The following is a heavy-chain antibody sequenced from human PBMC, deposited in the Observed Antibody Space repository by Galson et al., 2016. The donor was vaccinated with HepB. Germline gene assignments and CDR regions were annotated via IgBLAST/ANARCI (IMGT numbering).Heavy chain of an antibody. J-gene: IGHJ6*02. CDR1: GYPFTTYG. V-gene: IGHV1-18*04. D-gene: IGHD6-25*01. CDR3: ARDVRHGMDV. CDR2: ISANSGNT. Sequence: QSGAEVKKPGASVKVSCKTSGYPFTTYGISWVRQAPGQGLEWLGWISANSGNTNYAQNLQGRVTLTTDTSTTTAYMELRSLRSDDTAVYYCARDVRHGMDVWGQGTTVTVSS.